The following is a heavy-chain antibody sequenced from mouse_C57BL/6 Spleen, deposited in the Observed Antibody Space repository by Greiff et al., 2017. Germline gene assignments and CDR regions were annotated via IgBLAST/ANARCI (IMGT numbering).Heavy chain of an antibody. D-gene: IGHD2-4*01. Sequence: QVQLKESGPGLVQPSQSLSITCTVSGFSLTSYGVHWVRQSPGKGLEWLGVIWRGGSTDYNAAFMSRLSITKDNSKSQVFFKMNSLQADDTAIYYCAKKIYYDYDDFDVWGTGTTVTVSS. CDR1: GFSLTSYG. CDR3: AKKIYYDYDDFDV. CDR2: IWRGGST. J-gene: IGHJ1*03. V-gene: IGHV2-5*01.